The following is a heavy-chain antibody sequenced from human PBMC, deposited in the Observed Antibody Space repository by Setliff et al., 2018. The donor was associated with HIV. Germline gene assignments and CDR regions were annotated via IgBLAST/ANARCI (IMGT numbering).Heavy chain of an antibody. D-gene: IGHD1-26*01. Sequence: GGSLRLSCAASGFTFDDYGMSWVRQAPGKGLEWVSGINWNGGSTGYADSVKGRFTISRDNAKNSLYLHMSSLGVEDTAVYYRARDRPKWEPLSAVDYWGQGALVTVSS. V-gene: IGHV3-20*04. CDR1: GFTFDDYG. CDR2: INWNGGST. J-gene: IGHJ4*02. CDR3: ARDRPKWEPLSAVDY.